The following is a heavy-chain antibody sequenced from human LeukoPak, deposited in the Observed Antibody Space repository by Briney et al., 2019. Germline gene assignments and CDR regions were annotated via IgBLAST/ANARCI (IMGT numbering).Heavy chain of an antibody. D-gene: IGHD2-15*01. J-gene: IGHJ6*02. CDR2: IIPILGIA. CDR3: ARRRCSGGSCLHGDYYYYYGMDV. V-gene: IGHV1-69*04. Sequence: SVKVSCKASGGTFSSYAISWVRQPPGQGLEWMGRIIPILGIANYAQKCQGRVTITADKSTSTAYMELSSLRSEDTAVYYCARRRCSGGSCLHGDYYYYYGMDVWGQGTTVTVSS. CDR1: GGTFSSYA.